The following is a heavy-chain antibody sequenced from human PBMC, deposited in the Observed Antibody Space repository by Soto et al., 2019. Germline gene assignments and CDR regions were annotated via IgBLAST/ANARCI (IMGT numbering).Heavy chain of an antibody. CDR2: ILVGGST. V-gene: IGHV3-23*01. CDR1: GFICSSYG. Sequence: HPGGSLRLSCAVSGFICSSYGMSWVRKAPGKGLEWVSTILVGGSTHYEDSVKGRFTISRDTSKNTVYLQMNSLTAGDTAFYYGAKATATSGGAFEIYGQGAMVTVSS. CDR3: AKATATSGGAFEI. D-gene: IGHD1-1*01. J-gene: IGHJ3*02.